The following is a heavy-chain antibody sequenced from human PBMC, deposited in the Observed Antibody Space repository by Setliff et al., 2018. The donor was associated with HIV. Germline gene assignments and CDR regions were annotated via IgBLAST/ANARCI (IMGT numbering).Heavy chain of an antibody. J-gene: IGHJ6*02. CDR1: GYTFTSYG. D-gene: IGHD6-19*01. Sequence: ASVKVSCKASGYTFTSYGISWVRQAPGQGLEWMGWISAYNGNTNYAQKLQGRVTMATDTSTSTAYMELRSLRSDDTAVYFCARLGSGWSDSYYYAMDVWGQGTTVTVSS. CDR2: ISAYNGNT. CDR3: ARLGSGWSDSYYYAMDV. V-gene: IGHV1-18*01.